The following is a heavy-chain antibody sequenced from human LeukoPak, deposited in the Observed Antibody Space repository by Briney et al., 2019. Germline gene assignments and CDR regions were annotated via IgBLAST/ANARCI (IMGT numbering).Heavy chain of an antibody. D-gene: IGHD3-22*01. J-gene: IGHJ4*02. CDR3: ARVRPTYYFDSSGYWPRYFDY. V-gene: IGHV4-34*01. CDR1: GGSFSGYY. CDR2: INHSGST. Sequence: TSETLSLTCAVYGGSFSGYYWSWIRQPPGKGLEWIGEINHSGSTNYNPSLKSRVTISVDTSKNQFSLKLSSVTAADTAVYYCARVRPTYYFDSSGYWPRYFDYWGQGTLVTVSS.